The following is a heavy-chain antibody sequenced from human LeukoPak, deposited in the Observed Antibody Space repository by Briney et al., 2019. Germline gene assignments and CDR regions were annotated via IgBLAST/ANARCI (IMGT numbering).Heavy chain of an antibody. D-gene: IGHD1-14*01. CDR3: ARQPGGTAAFDI. Sequence: SETLSLTCTVSGGSINSYYWSWIRQPPGKGLEWIGCIYYTGGETNYNPSLKSRLTISVDTSKNQFSLMLTSVTAADTAVYYCARQPGGTAAFDIWAQGTMVTVSS. CDR1: GGSINSYY. CDR2: IYYTGGET. V-gene: IGHV4-59*08. J-gene: IGHJ3*02.